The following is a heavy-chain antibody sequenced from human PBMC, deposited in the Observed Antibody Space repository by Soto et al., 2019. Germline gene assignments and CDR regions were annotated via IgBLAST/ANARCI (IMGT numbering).Heavy chain of an antibody. Sequence: GASVKVSCKASGYTFTSYGISWVRQAPGQGLEWMGWISAYNGNTNYAQKLQGRVTMTTDTSTSTAYMELSSLRSEDTAVYYCARVYGSGSRGPTDFDYWGQGTLVTVSS. CDR1: GYTFTSYG. D-gene: IGHD3-10*01. V-gene: IGHV1-18*01. CDR2: ISAYNGNT. J-gene: IGHJ4*02. CDR3: ARVYGSGSRGPTDFDY.